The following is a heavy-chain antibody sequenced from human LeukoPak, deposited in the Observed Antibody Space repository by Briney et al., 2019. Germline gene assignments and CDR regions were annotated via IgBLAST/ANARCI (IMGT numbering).Heavy chain of an antibody. J-gene: IGHJ4*02. V-gene: IGHV3-30*02. D-gene: IGHD3-16*02. CDR2: IRYDGSNK. CDR3: AIGLFAGDLSFRIFDY. CDR1: GFTFSSYG. Sequence: PGGSLRLSCAASGFTFSSYGMHWVRQAPGKGLEWVAFIRYDGSNKYYADSVKGRFTISRDNSKNLLYLQMNSLRTEDPAVYYCAIGLFAGDLSFRIFDYCGQGTLVTVSS.